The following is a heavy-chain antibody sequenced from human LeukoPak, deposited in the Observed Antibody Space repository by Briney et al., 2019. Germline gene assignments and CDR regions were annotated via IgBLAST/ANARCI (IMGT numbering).Heavy chain of an antibody. J-gene: IGHJ4*02. CDR1: GGSISSGDYY. CDR2: IYYSGST. Sequence: SETLSLTCTVSGGSISSGDYYWSWIRQPPGKGLEWTGYIYYSGSTYYNPSLKSRVTISVDTSKNQFSLKLSSVTAADTAVYYCARGKYCSSTSCYPPSVFFDYWGQGTLVTVSS. V-gene: IGHV4-30-4*08. CDR3: ARGKYCSSTSCYPPSVFFDY. D-gene: IGHD2-2*01.